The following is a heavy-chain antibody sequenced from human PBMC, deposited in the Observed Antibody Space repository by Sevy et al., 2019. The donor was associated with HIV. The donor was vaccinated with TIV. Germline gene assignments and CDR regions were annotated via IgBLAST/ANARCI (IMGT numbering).Heavy chain of an antibody. V-gene: IGHV3-33*01. CDR1: GFTFSSYG. CDR2: IWYDGSNK. D-gene: IGHD6-19*01. J-gene: IGHJ6*02. Sequence: GGSLRLSCAASGFTFSSYGMLWVRQAPGKGLEWVAVIWYDGSNKYYADSVKGRFTISRDNSKNTLYLQMNSLRAEDTAVYYCARDRGSGWYGDYYYGMDVWGQGTTVTVSS. CDR3: ARDRGSGWYGDYYYGMDV.